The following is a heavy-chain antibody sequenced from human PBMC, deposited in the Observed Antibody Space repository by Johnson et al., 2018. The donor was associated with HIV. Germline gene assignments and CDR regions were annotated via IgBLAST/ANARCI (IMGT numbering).Heavy chain of an antibody. D-gene: IGHD2-15*01. J-gene: IGHJ3*02. CDR2: ISSSGSTI. CDR1: GFSFSDYY. CDR3: ARVPWSLDAFDI. V-gene: IGHV3-11*04. Sequence: QVQLVESGGGLVKPGGSPRLSCAASGFSFSDYYMSWIRQAPGKGLEWVSYISSSGSTIYYAASVVKGRFTISRDNANNSVFLQMNSLRVEDTAIYYCARVPWSLDAFDIWGQGTMVTVSS.